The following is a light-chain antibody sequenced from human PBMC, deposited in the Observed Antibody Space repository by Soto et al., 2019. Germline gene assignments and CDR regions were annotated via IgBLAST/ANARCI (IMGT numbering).Light chain of an antibody. V-gene: IGKV3-20*01. CDR3: QQYGSSPYT. Sequence: EIVLTQSPGTLSLSPGERATLSCRASQSVSSSYLAWYQQKPGRSPRLIIYGASDRATGIPDRFSGSGSGTDVTLNISRLEPEDFAVYYCQQYGSSPYTFGQGTNLDIK. CDR1: QSVSSSY. J-gene: IGKJ2*01. CDR2: GAS.